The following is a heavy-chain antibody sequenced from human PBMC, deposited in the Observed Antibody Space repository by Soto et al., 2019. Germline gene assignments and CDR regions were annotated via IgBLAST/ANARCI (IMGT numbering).Heavy chain of an antibody. J-gene: IGHJ5*02. D-gene: IGHD4-4*01. CDR3: ARDMYSSGYLGCPVA. Sequence: RRLSCAASGFSFSTSAMHWVRQGPGKGLQWVAVISYDASKKHHGDSVKGRFTISRDNSKNTLFLQMNSLTTEDTAIYYCARDMYSSGYLGCPVAWGQGALVTVSS. V-gene: IGHV3-30-3*01. CDR2: ISYDASKK. CDR1: GFSFSTSA.